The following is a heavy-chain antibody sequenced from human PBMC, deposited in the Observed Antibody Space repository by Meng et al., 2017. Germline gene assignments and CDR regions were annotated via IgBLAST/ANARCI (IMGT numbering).Heavy chain of an antibody. D-gene: IGHD3-22*01. CDR2: IRSKAYGGIT. CDR3: TPNYYYDSSGYYYYFDY. V-gene: IGHV3-49*03. J-gene: IGHJ4*02. Sequence: GESLKISCTASGFTFGDYAMSWFRQAPGKGLEWVGFIRSKAYGGITEYAASVKGRFTISRDDSKSIAYLQMNSLKTEDTAVYYCTPNYYYDSSGYYYYFDYWGQGTLVTVSS. CDR1: GFTFGDYA.